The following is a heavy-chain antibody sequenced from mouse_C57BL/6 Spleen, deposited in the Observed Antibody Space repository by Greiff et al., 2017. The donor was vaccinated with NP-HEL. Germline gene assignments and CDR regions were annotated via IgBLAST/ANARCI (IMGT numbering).Heavy chain of an antibody. Sequence: VKLMESGPGLVAPSQSLSITCTVSGFSLTSYGVHWVRQPPGKGLEWLVVIWSDGSTTYNSALNSRLSTSKDNSQSQAFLKMNSLPTDDTAVYYCSRHSYYSKAGYFDVWGTGTTVTVSS. CDR2: IWSDGST. J-gene: IGHJ1*03. D-gene: IGHD2-5*01. CDR1: GFSLTSYG. CDR3: SRHSYYSKAGYFDV. V-gene: IGHV2-6-1*01.